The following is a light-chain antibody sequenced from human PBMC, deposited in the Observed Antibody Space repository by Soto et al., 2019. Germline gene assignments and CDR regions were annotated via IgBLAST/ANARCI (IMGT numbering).Light chain of an antibody. V-gene: IGKV3-15*01. CDR2: DAS. CDR3: QQYQNWPPLT. Sequence: EIVMTQSPATLSVSPRERATLSCRASQSVSSNLAWYQQRPGRAPRLLIYDASTRATGIPARFSGTGSGTEFTLTIRSLQSEDFAVYYCQQYQNWPPLTFGGGTKVEIK. CDR1: QSVSSN. J-gene: IGKJ4*01.